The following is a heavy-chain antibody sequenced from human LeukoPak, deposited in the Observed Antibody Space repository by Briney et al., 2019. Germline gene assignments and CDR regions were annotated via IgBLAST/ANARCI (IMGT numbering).Heavy chain of an antibody. Sequence: ASVKVSCKASGYTFTGYYMHWVRQAPGQGLEWMGWINPNSGGTNYAQKFQGRVTMTRDTSISTAYMELSRLRSDDTAVYYCARDGLGGYSYGWAPKPWFDPWGQGTLVTVSS. CDR3: ARDGLGGYSYGWAPKPWFDP. CDR1: GYTFTGYY. J-gene: IGHJ5*02. CDR2: INPNSGGT. D-gene: IGHD5-18*01. V-gene: IGHV1-2*02.